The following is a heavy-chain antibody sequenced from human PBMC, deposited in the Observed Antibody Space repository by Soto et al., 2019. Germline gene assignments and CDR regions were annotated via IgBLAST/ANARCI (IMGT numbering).Heavy chain of an antibody. D-gene: IGHD3-10*01. CDR2: IWYDGSNK. CDR1: GFTFSSYG. Sequence: GGSLRLSCAASGFTFSSYGMHWVRQAPGKGLEWVAVIWYDGSNKYYADSVKGRFTISRDNSKNTLYLQMNSLRAEDTAVYYCARERGVRGVITHYYYYYMDVWGKGTTVTVSS. V-gene: IGHV3-33*01. CDR3: ARERGVRGVITHYYYYYMDV. J-gene: IGHJ6*03.